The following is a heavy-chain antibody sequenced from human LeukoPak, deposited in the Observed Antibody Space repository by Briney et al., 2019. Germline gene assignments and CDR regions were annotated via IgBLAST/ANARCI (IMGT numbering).Heavy chain of an antibody. CDR2: VWYDGTKK. CDR3: AKEPQP. V-gene: IGHV3-33*06. J-gene: IGHJ3*01. D-gene: IGHD2-2*01. CDR1: GFTLSNFA. Sequence: GRSLRLSCAASGFTLSNFAMHWVRQAPGKGLEWVAIVWYDGTKKYYVDSVDGRFTISRDNSKNTLYLQMNSLRAEDTAVYYCAKEPQPWGQGTMVTVSA.